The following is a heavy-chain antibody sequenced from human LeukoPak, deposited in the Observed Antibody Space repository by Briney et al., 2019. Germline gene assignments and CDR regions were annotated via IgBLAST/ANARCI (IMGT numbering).Heavy chain of an antibody. CDR1: GGSFSGYY. J-gene: IGHJ3*02. V-gene: IGHV4-59*01. Sequence: SETLSLTCAVYGGSFSGYYWSWIRQPPGKGLEWIGYIYYSGSTNYNPYLKSRVTISVDTSKNQFSLKLSSVTAADTAVYYCARAERITIFGVVIIKVEAFDIWGQGTMVTVSS. CDR3: ARAERITIFGVVIIKVEAFDI. CDR2: IYYSGST. D-gene: IGHD3-3*01.